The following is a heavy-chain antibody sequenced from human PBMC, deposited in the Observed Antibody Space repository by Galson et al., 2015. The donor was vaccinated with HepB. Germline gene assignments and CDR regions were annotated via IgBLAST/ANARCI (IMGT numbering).Heavy chain of an antibody. V-gene: IGHV3-53*01. J-gene: IGHJ4*02. Sequence: SLRLSCAASGFTVSSNYMSWVRQAPGKGLEWVAVIYAGGGTYYADSVKGRFTISRDNSKNTLYLQMNSLRAEDTAVYYCARSHTTHFDYWGQGTLVTVSS. CDR2: IYAGGGT. CDR3: ARSHTTHFDY. D-gene: IGHD1-26*01. CDR1: GFTVSSNY.